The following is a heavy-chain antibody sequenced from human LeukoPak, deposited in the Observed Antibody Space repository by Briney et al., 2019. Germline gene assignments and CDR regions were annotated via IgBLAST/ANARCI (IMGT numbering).Heavy chain of an antibody. Sequence: GGSLRLSCAASGFIFSSYNLNWVRQAPGKGLEWVSSISSSSSYIYYADSVKGRFTISRDNAKNTLYLQMNSLRVEDTAVYSCTRGGFPGAQDYWGQGTLVTVSS. CDR2: ISSSSSYI. CDR3: TRGGFPGAQDY. V-gene: IGHV3-21*01. CDR1: GFIFSSYN. J-gene: IGHJ4*02. D-gene: IGHD4/OR15-4a*01.